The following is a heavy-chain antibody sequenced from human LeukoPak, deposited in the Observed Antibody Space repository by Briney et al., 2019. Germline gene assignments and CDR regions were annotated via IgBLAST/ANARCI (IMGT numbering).Heavy chain of an antibody. CDR3: ARDRAVAGLIDY. Sequence: PSQTLSLTCAVSGGSISSGGYSWSWIRQPPGKGLEWIGYIYHSGSTYYNPSLKSRVTISVDRSKNQFSLKLSSVTAADTAVYYCARDRAVAGLIDYWGQGTLVTVSS. CDR2: IYHSGST. CDR1: GGSISSGGYS. J-gene: IGHJ4*02. D-gene: IGHD6-19*01. V-gene: IGHV4-30-2*01.